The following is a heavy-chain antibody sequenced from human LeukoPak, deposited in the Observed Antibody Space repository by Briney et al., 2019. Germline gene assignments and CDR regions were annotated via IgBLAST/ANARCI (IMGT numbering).Heavy chain of an antibody. CDR3: ARMGSSSSSY. V-gene: IGHV3-7*01. Sequence: GGALRLSCAGSGFTFISYWMSWVRQAPGKGLEGVGHIKQEGSEKYYVDSVKGRFTISRDNNKNSLYLQMNSLRAEDTAVYYCARMGSSSSSYCGQGTLVTASS. D-gene: IGHD6-6*01. J-gene: IGHJ4*02. CDR2: IKQEGSEK. CDR1: GFTFISYW.